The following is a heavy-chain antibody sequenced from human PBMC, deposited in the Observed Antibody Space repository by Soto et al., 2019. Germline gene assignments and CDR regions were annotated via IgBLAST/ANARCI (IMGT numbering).Heavy chain of an antibody. J-gene: IGHJ5*02. CDR1: GFTSSGSA. CDR2: IGSNGNSHAT. D-gene: IGHD2-15*01. CDR3: TTSPDADCRGSCRNWFDP. V-gene: IGHV3-73*01. Sequence: EVRLVESGGGLVQPGGSLKLSCVASGFTSSGSAMHWVRQASGKGLEWVGRIGSNGNSHATAYGESVKGRFTISRDDAKNTAYLQMNSLKTEDTAVYYCTTSPDADCRGSCRNWFDPWGQGTLVTVSS.